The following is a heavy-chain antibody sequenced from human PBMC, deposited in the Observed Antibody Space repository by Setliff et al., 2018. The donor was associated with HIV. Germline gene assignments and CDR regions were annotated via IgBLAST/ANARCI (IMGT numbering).Heavy chain of an antibody. V-gene: IGHV3-15*01. Sequence: GGSLRLSCAASGFTFSNAWMSWVRQAPGKGLEWVGRIKSKTDGGTTDYAAPVKGRFTISRDDSKNTLYLQMNSLKTEDTAVYYCARAKKKWNPGDYWGQGTVVTVS. CDR1: GFTFSNAW. D-gene: IGHD1-1*01. J-gene: IGHJ4*02. CDR2: IKSKTDGGTT. CDR3: ARAKKKWNPGDY.